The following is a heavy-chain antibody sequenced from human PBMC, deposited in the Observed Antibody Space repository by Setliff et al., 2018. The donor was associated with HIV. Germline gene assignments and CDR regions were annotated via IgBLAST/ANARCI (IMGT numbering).Heavy chain of an antibody. CDR2: IYSSGNT. J-gene: IGHJ1*01. Sequence: LSLTCTVSGASISGGGYYWNWIRQRPGKGLEWIGSIYSSGNTYNNPSLKSRVTMSLDTSKNHFFLKVNSLTAADTAVYYCARGPFNLAATGTGYFQQWGQGTLVTVSS. D-gene: IGHD6-13*01. CDR1: GASISGGGYY. V-gene: IGHV4-31*03. CDR3: ARGPFNLAATGTGYFQQ.